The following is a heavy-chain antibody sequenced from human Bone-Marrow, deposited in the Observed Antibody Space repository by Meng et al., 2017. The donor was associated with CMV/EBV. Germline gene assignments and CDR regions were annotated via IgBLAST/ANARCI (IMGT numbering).Heavy chain of an antibody. D-gene: IGHD1-7*01. CDR3: AKDHLAYNWNYARTSFDY. V-gene: IGHV3-30*02. CDR1: GFSFNTYA. J-gene: IGHJ4*02. Sequence: GESLKISCAASGFSFNTYAMHWVRQAPGKGLEWVAFIRYDGSNKYYADFLEGRFTISRDNSKNTLYLQMNSLRPEDTAVYYCAKDHLAYNWNYARTSFDYGGQGTLVTVSS. CDR2: IRYDGSNK.